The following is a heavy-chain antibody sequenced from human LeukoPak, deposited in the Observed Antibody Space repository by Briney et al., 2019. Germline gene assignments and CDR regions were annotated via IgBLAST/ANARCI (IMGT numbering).Heavy chain of an antibody. V-gene: IGHV3-21*01. CDR2: ITSSTSYI. CDR3: ARDIGSSSGSFDY. J-gene: IGHJ4*02. CDR1: GFTFSIYS. D-gene: IGHD6-6*01. Sequence: GGSLRLSCAASGFTFSIYSMNWVRQARGKGLEWVSSITSSTSYIYNADSVKGRFTISRDNAKNSLYLQMNSLRAEDTAVYYCARDIGSSSGSFDYWGQGTLVTVSS.